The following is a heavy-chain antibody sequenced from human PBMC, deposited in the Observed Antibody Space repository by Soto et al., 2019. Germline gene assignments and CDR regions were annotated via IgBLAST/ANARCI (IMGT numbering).Heavy chain of an antibody. V-gene: IGHV4-4*07. J-gene: IGHJ4*02. CDR1: GGSISSYY. Sequence: SETLSLTCTGSGGSISSYYWSWIRQPAGKGLEWIGRMYITGSTNYNPSLKSRVTMSVDTSKSQFSLKLNSVTAADTAVYYCARGFGDYGNHIYFDNWGRGTLVTVSS. CDR3: ARGFGDYGNHIYFDN. D-gene: IGHD4-17*01. CDR2: MYITGST.